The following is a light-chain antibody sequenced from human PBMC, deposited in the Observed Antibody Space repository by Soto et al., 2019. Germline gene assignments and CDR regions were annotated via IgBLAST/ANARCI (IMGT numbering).Light chain of an antibody. CDR3: QQYNNWPTIT. CDR2: GAS. CDR1: QSVSSN. J-gene: IGKJ5*01. Sequence: EIVMTQSPATLSVSPGERANLSCRSRQSVSSNLAWYQPKPVQAPRLLXYGASTRANGIPARFSSSGSGTELTLTLSSLQSEDFAFYDCQQYNNWPTITFGQGTRLEIK. V-gene: IGKV3-15*01.